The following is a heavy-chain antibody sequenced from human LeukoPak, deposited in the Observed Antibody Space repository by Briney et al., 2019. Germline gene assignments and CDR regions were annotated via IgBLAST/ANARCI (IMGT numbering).Heavy chain of an antibody. CDR1: GFTFSSYG. J-gene: IGHJ4*02. D-gene: IGHD1-7*01. Sequence: GGSLRLSCAASGFTFSSYGMHWVRQAPGKGLEWVAVISYDGSNKYYADSVKGRFTISRDNSKNTLYLQMNGLRAEDTAVYYCAKSRRELSAPFDYWGQGTLVTVSS. V-gene: IGHV3-30*18. CDR3: AKSRRELSAPFDY. CDR2: ISYDGSNK.